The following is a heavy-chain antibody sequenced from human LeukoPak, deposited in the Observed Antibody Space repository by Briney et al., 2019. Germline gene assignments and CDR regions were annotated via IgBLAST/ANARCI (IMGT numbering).Heavy chain of an antibody. D-gene: IGHD6-19*01. V-gene: IGHV1-46*01. CDR1: GYTFTNYY. J-gene: IGHJ4*02. CDR2: INPSGGST. Sequence: ASVKVSCKVSGYTFTNYYMHWVRQAPGQGLEWMGIINPSGGSTKYAQKFQGRATMTRDTSTSTVYMELSSLRSEDTAVFYCATTGSGRTFDYWGQGTLVTVSS. CDR3: ATTGSGRTFDY.